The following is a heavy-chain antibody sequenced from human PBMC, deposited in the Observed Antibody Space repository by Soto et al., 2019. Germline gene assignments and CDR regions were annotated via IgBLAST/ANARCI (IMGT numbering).Heavy chain of an antibody. J-gene: IGHJ3*02. CDR1: GFTFSSYG. CDR3: AKDQNPDAFDI. Sequence: QVQLVESGGGVVQPGRSLRLSCAASGFTFSSYGMHWVRQAPGKGLEWVAVISYDGSNKYYVDSVKGRFTISRDNSKNTLYLQMNSLRAEDTAVYYCAKDQNPDAFDIWGQGTMVTVSS. CDR2: ISYDGSNK. V-gene: IGHV3-30*18.